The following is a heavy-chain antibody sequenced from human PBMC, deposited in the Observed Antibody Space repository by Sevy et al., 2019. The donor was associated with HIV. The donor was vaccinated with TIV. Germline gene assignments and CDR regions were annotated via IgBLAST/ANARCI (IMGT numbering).Heavy chain of an antibody. J-gene: IGHJ6*02. Sequence: GGSLRLSCAASGFTFDDYTMHWVRQAPGKGLEWVSLISWDGGSTYYADSVKGRFNNSRDNSKNSLYRQMNSLRTEDTALYYCAKDRRGTAAGYYYYGMDVWGQGTTVTVSS. CDR2: ISWDGGST. V-gene: IGHV3-43*01. CDR1: GFTFDDYT. CDR3: AKDRRGTAAGYYYYGMDV. D-gene: IGHD6-25*01.